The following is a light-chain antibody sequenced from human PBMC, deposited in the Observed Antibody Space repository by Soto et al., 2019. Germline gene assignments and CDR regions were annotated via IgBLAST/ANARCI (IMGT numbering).Light chain of an antibody. Sequence: QSVLTQPPSASGPPGQSVTISCTGTSSDVGGYNYVSWYQQHPGKAPKLMIYEVNKRPSGVPDRFSGSKSGNSASLTVSGLQGEDEADYYCSSYAGSDNYVFGTGSKLTVL. CDR2: EVN. V-gene: IGLV2-8*01. CDR3: SSYAGSDNYV. J-gene: IGLJ1*01. CDR1: SSDVGGYNY.